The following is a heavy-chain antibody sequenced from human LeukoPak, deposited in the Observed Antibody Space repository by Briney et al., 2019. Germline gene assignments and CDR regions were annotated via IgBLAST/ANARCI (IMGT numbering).Heavy chain of an antibody. CDR3: ARDADSSSWLGGFDY. CDR2: IISSSTYI. J-gene: IGHJ4*02. V-gene: IGHV3-21*01. CDR1: GFTFSSYG. Sequence: GGSLRLSCAASGFTFSSYGMHWVRQAPGKGLEWVSSIISSSTYIYYADSVKGRFTISRDNAKNSLYLQMNSLRAEDTAVYYCARDADSSSWLGGFDYWGQGTRVTVSS. D-gene: IGHD6-13*01.